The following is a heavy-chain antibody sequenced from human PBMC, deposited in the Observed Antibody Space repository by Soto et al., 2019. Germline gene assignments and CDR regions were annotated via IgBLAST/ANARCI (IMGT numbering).Heavy chain of an antibody. D-gene: IGHD3-3*01. J-gene: IGHJ3*02. CDR3: ARHGVTRADCWSGLGAFDI. CDR2: IYYSGST. Sequence: PSETLSLTCTVSGGSISSSSYYWGWIRQPPGKGLEWIGSIYYSGSTYYNPSLKSRVTISVDTSKNQFSLKLSSVTAPDTAVYFFARHGVTRADCWSGLGAFDIWGQGTMLTVS. CDR1: GGSISSSSYY. V-gene: IGHV4-39*01.